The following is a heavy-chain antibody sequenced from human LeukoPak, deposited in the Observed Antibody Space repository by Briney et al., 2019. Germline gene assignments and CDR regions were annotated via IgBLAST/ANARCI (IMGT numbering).Heavy chain of an antibody. J-gene: IGHJ4*02. V-gene: IGHV3-7*01. CDR1: GFTFSGYW. Sequence: GGSLRLSCAASGFTFSGYWVTWVRQAPGKGLEWVANINPAASEKYYVGSVKGRFTISRDNAKNSLYLQMNSLRAEDTAVYYCASYYYGSGTSLGYWGQGTLVTVSS. CDR3: ASYYYGSGTSLGY. D-gene: IGHD3-10*01. CDR2: INPAASEK.